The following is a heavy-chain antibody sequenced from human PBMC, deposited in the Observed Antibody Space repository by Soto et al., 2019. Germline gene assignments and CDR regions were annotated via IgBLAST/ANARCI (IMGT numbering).Heavy chain of an antibody. CDR2: INHSGST. CDR3: ARVPRGRGYCYYYYGMDV. J-gene: IGHJ6*04. CDR1: GGSFSGYY. V-gene: IGHV4-34*01. D-gene: IGHD2-15*01. Sequence: SETLSLTCAVYGGSFSGYYWSWIRQPPGKRREWIVEINHSGSTNYNPALKRRLTISVDTSKNQFSLRLSSVTAAYTAVYYCARVPRGRGYCYYYYGMDVWGKGTTVTVSS.